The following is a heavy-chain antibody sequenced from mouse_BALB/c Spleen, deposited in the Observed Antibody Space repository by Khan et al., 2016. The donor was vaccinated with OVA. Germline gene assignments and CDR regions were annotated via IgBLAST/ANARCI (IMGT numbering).Heavy chain of an antibody. CDR3: ARDRIDY. CDR2: IHPTSGFT. CDR1: GYTFTSHT. J-gene: IGHJ2*01. Sequence: QVQLKQSGAELARPGASVKMSCKASGYTFTSHTMHWVKQRPGQGLEWIGYIHPTSGFTDYNQKFKDKATLTADKSSSTAYMQLSSLTADDSAVDYCARDRIDYWGQGTTLTVSA. V-gene: IGHV1-4*01.